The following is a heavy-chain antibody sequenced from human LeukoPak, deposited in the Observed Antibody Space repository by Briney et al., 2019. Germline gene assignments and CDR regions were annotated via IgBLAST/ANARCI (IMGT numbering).Heavy chain of an antibody. CDR1: GYIFTSHY. CDR2: INPSGGST. CDR3: ATYGYGSVDP. Sequence: EASVKVSCKASGYIFTSHYMHWMRQAPAPGIEWMGMINPSGGSTVYAQKFQGRVTMTRDTSTSTVALELNSLRSEDTAMYYCATYGYGSVDPWGQGTLVTVSS. V-gene: IGHV1-46*01. J-gene: IGHJ5*02. D-gene: IGHD3-10*01.